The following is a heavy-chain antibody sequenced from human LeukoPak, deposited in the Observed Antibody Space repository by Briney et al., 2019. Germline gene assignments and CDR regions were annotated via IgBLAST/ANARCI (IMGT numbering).Heavy chain of an antibody. Sequence: RAGGSLRLSCAASGFTFSSYWMHWVRQAPGKGLVWVSRINSDGSSTTYADSVKGRFTISRDNAKNTLYLQMNSLRAEDTAVYYCASSGIAVAGTRYFDHWGQGTLVTVSS. V-gene: IGHV3-74*01. CDR2: INSDGSST. CDR3: ASSGIAVAGTRYFDH. CDR1: GFTFSSYW. D-gene: IGHD6-19*01. J-gene: IGHJ4*02.